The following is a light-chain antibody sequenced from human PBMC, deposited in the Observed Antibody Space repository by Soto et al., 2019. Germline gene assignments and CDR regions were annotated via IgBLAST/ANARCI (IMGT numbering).Light chain of an antibody. CDR3: SSYTSGSTRYV. J-gene: IGLJ1*01. CDR2: DVT. CDR1: SSDVGGYNY. V-gene: IGLV2-14*01. Sequence: QSALTQPASVSGSPGQSITISCTGTSSDVGGYNYVSWYQQHPGKAPKLMIYDVTNRPSGVSNRFSGSKSANTASLTISGLQAEDEADYYCSSYTSGSTRYVFGTGTKLTVL.